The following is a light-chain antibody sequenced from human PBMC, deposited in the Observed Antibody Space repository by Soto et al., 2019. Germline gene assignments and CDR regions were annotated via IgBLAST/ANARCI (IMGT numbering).Light chain of an antibody. CDR3: QQFDELPYT. V-gene: IGKV1-33*01. CDR2: DAS. CDR1: QDISNY. Sequence: DIQMTQSPSSLSVSVGDRVTITCQASQDISNYVNWYQQKPGKAPNLLIYDASNLKTGVPSRFIGSRSETHFNFTISSLQPEDIATYFCQQFDELPYTFGQGTKLDIK. J-gene: IGKJ2*01.